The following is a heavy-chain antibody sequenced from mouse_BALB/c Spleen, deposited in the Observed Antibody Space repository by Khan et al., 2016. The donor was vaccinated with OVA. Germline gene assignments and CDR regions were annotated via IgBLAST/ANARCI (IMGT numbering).Heavy chain of an antibody. CDR2: ISYSGNT. D-gene: IGHD1-1*01. Sequence: EVQLQESGPGLVKPSQSLSLTCTVTGYSIASDYAWNWIRQFPGNKLEWMGFISYSGNTNYNPSLKSRISITRATSKNQFFLQLNSVTSEDTATYYGARVYGGDFDYWGQGTTLTVSS. CDR3: ARVYGGDFDY. J-gene: IGHJ2*01. CDR1: GYSIASDYA. V-gene: IGHV3-2*02.